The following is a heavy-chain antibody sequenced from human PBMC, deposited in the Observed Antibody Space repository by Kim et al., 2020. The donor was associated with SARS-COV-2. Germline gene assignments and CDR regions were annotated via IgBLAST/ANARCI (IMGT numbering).Heavy chain of an antibody. CDR1: GFTFSNAW. CDR2: IKSKTDGGTT. CDR3: TTDRLGDPFAAGIAEFDC. Sequence: GGSLRLSCAASGFTFSNAWMSWVRQAPGKGLEWVGRIKSKTDGGTTDYAAPVKGRFTISRDDSKNTLYLQMNSLKTEDTAVYYCTTDRLGDPFAAGIAEFDCWGQGTLVTVSS. V-gene: IGHV3-15*01. J-gene: IGHJ4*02. D-gene: IGHD6-13*01.